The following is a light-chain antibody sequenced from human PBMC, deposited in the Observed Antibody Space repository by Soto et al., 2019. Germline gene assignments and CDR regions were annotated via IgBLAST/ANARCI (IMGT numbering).Light chain of an antibody. J-gene: IGKJ5*01. V-gene: IGKV1-39*01. Sequence: DIQMTQSPSSLSASLGDRVTITCRASQSISSYLNWYQQKPGKAPKLLIYAASSLQSGVPSRFSGSGSGTDFTLTISSLQPEDFATYYCQQNYSTPMTFGQGTRLESK. CDR2: AAS. CDR1: QSISSY. CDR3: QQNYSTPMT.